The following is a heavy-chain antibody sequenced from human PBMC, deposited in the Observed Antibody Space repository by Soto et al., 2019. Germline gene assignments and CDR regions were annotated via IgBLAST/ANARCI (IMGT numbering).Heavy chain of an antibody. D-gene: IGHD6-13*01. CDR2: IYYSGST. CDR3: ARLQTATGICWFDP. J-gene: IGHJ5*02. Sequence: SETLSLTCTVSGGSISGSSFYWAWIRQPPGKGLEWIGSIYYSGSTYYNPSLKSRVTMSVDTSKNQFSLKLTSVTAPDTAVYYCARLQTATGICWFDPWGRGTLVTVSS. V-gene: IGHV4-39*01. CDR1: GGSISGSSFY.